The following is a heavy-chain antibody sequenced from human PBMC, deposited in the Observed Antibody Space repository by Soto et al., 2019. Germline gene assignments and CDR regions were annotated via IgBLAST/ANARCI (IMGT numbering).Heavy chain of an antibody. CDR1: GGSISSGGYY. J-gene: IGHJ6*02. D-gene: IGHD6-13*01. CDR2: IYYSGST. CDR3: ARDPLLIAPQGMDV. V-gene: IGHV4-31*03. Sequence: SETLSLTCTVSGGSISSGGYYWSWIRQHPGKGLEWIGYIYYSGSTYYNPSLKSRVTISVDTSKNQFSLKLSSVTAADTAVYYCARDPLLIAPQGMDVWGQGTTVTVSS.